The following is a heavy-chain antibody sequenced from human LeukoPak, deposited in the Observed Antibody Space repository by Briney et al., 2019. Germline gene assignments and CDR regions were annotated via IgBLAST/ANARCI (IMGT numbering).Heavy chain of an antibody. D-gene: IGHD5-18*01. CDR2: IILIFGTA. Sequence: SVKVSCKASGGTFSSYAISWVRQAPGQGLEWMGGIILIFGTANYAQKFQGRVTITADKSTNTAYMELSSLRSEDTAMYYCASMDTTMAGFDYWGQGSLVTVSS. CDR1: GGTFSSYA. CDR3: ASMDTTMAGFDY. V-gene: IGHV1-69*06. J-gene: IGHJ4*02.